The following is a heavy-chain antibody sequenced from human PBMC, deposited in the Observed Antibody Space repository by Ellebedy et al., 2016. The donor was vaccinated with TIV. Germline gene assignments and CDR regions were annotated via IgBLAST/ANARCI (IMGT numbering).Heavy chain of an antibody. V-gene: IGHV3-7*01. CDR1: VFTFPYYW. Sequence: GESLKISCAASVFTFPYYWMSWVRQAPGKGLAWVANINQHESDKNYVDSVKGRFTISRDNAKNSLYLQLSSLRAEDTAVYYCARRSRGPSYYFDYWGQGALVTVSS. J-gene: IGHJ4*02. CDR2: INQHESDK. CDR3: ARRSRGPSYYFDY. D-gene: IGHD3-10*01.